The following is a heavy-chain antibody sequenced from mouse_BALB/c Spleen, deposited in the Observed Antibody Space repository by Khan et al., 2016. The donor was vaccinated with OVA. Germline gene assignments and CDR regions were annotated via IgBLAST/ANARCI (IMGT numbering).Heavy chain of an antibody. D-gene: IGHD1-1*01. CDR1: GYTFTSYW. J-gene: IGHJ2*01. V-gene: IGHV1S81*02. CDR2: TNPTNGRT. Sequence: QVQLQQSGAELVKAGASVKMSCKASGYTFTSYWMHWVKQRLGQGLEWFAETNPTNGRTYYNEKFKSKATLTVDKSSSTAYMLLSGPTSEDSTFYYLARIKMIVATYLDYWGQGTTLTVSS. CDR3: ARIKMIVATYLDY.